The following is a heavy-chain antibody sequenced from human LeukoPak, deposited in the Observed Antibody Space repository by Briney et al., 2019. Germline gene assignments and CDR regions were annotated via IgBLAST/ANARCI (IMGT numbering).Heavy chain of an antibody. D-gene: IGHD2-2*01. J-gene: IGHJ4*02. CDR2: ISAYNAIT. V-gene: IGHV1-18*01. Sequence: ASVKVSCKASGYTFISYGISWVRQAPGQGLEWMGWISAYNAITNYAQKLQGRVTMTTDTSTSTAYMELRSLRSDDTAVYYCARDRGYCSSTSCYFEFFDYWGQGTLVTVSS. CDR3: ARDRGYCSSTSCYFEFFDY. CDR1: GYTFISYG.